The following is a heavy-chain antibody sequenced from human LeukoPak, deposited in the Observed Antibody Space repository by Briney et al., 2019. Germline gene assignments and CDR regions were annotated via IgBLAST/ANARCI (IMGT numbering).Heavy chain of an antibody. CDR2: IDASGGST. D-gene: IGHD6-19*01. V-gene: IGHV3-23*01. CDR3: AKGSGSGWYGWFAP. Sequence: GGSLRLSCAASGFTFSSYAMSWVRQAPGKGLEWVSSIDASGGSTYYADSVKGWFTISRDNSKNTFYLQMNSLRADDTAVYYCAKGSGSGWYGWFAPWGQGTLVTVSS. CDR1: GFTFSSYA. J-gene: IGHJ5*02.